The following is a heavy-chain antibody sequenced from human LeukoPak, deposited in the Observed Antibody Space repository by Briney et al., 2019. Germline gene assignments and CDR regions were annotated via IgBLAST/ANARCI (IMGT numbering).Heavy chain of an antibody. CDR1: GFTFSSYA. J-gene: IGHJ5*02. V-gene: IGHV3-64D*06. CDR3: VKSPYYDILTGYFNWFDP. Sequence: GGSLRLSCSASGFTFSSYAMHWVRQAPGKGLEYVSALSSNGGSTYYADSVKGRFTISRDNSKNTLYLQMSSLRAEDTAVYYCVKSPYYDILTGYFNWFDPWGQGTLVTVSS. D-gene: IGHD3-9*01. CDR2: LSSNGGST.